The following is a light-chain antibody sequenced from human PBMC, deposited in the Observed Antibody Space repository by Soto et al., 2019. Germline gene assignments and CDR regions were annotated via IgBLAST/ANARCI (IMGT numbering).Light chain of an antibody. CDR1: QSVSSN. CDR2: AAS. J-gene: IGKJ1*01. CDR3: QQFGSSPT. Sequence: EIVMAQSPATLSVSPGDRATLSCRASQSVSSNLAWYQQKPGQAPRLLIYAASNRATGIPDRFSGSGSATDFTLTISRLEPEDFAVYYCQQFGSSPTFGQGTKVDIK. V-gene: IGKV3-20*01.